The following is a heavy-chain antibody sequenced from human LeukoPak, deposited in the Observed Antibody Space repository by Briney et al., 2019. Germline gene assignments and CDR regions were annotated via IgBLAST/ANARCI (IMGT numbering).Heavy chain of an antibody. Sequence: SETLSLTCAVYGGSFSGFYWSWIRHVPGKGLEWIGEINYTGSTSYNPSLKSRVTISVDTSQNQFFLLLTSVTAADTAVYYCAFRGYSGYDGNWFDPWGQGTLVTVSS. D-gene: IGHD5-12*01. CDR1: GGSFSGFY. CDR3: AFRGYSGYDGNWFDP. J-gene: IGHJ5*02. CDR2: INYTGST. V-gene: IGHV4-34*01.